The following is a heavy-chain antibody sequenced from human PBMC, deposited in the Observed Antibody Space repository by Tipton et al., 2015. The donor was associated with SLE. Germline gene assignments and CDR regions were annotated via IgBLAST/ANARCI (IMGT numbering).Heavy chain of an antibody. CDR2: INPSGGST. J-gene: IGHJ4*02. D-gene: IGHD2-2*01. CDR3: ARVGGYCSSTSCYAGYFDY. CDR1: GYTFTSYY. Sequence: LVQSGAEVKKPGASVKVSCKASGYTFTSYYMHWVRQAPGQGLEWMGIINPSGGSTSYAQKFQGRVTMTTDTSTSTAYMELRSLRSDDTAVYYCARVGGYCSSTSCYAGYFDYWGQGTLVTVSS. V-gene: IGHV1-46*01.